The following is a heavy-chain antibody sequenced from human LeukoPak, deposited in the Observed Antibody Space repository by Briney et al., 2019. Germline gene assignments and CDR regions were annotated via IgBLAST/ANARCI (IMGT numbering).Heavy chain of an antibody. D-gene: IGHD3-22*01. J-gene: IGHJ4*02. Sequence: SETLSLTCTVSGGSISSYYWSWIRPPPGKGLEWIGYIYYSGSTNYNPSLKSRVTISVDTSKNQFSLKLSSVTAADTAVYYCARAPNYYDSSGYYYFDYWGQGTLVTGSS. CDR2: IYYSGST. CDR3: ARAPNYYDSSGYYYFDY. CDR1: GGSISSYY. V-gene: IGHV4-59*01.